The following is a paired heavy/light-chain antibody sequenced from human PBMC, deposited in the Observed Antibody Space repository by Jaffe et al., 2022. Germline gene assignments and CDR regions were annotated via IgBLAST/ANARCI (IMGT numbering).Heavy chain of an antibody. CDR2: ISSSSSYI. J-gene: IGHJ3*02. Sequence: EVQLVESGGGLVKPGGSLRLSCAASGFTFSSYSMNWVRQAPGKGLEWVSSISSSSSYIYYADSVKGRFTISRDNAKNSLYLQMNSLRAEDTAVYYCARAYFRDYIWGSYRDDAFDIWGQGTMVTVSS. D-gene: IGHD3-16*02. V-gene: IGHV3-21*01. CDR3: ARAYFRDYIWGSYRDDAFDI. CDR1: GFTFSSYS.
Light chain of an antibody. Sequence: EIVLTQSPGTLSLSPGERATLSCRASQSVSSSYLAWYQQKPGQAPRLLIYGASSRATGIPDRFSGSGSGTDFTLTISRLEPEDFAVYYCQQYGSSPPNTFGQGTKLEIK. J-gene: IGKJ2*01. V-gene: IGKV3-20*01. CDR2: GAS. CDR1: QSVSSSY. CDR3: QQYGSSPPNT.